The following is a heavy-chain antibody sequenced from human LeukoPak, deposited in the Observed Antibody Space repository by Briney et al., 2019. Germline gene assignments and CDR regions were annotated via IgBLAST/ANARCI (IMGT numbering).Heavy chain of an antibody. V-gene: IGHV3-21*01. Sequence: GGSLRLSCAASGFTFSSYSMNWVRQAPGKGLEWVSSISSSSSYIYYADSVKGRFTISRDNAKNSLYLQMNNLRAEDTAVYYCARDLGGSGWVTYWYAGFDYWGQGTLVTVSS. J-gene: IGHJ4*02. CDR3: ARDLGGSGWVTYWYAGFDY. CDR1: GFTFSSYS. D-gene: IGHD6-19*01. CDR2: ISSSSSYI.